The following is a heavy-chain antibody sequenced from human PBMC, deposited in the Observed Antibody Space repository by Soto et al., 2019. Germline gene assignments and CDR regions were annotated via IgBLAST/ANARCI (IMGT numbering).Heavy chain of an antibody. V-gene: IGHV3-30-3*01. CDR1: GFTFSSYA. CDR3: ARLEVVASNWFDP. Sequence: GGSLRLSCAASGFTFSSYAMHWVRQAPGKGLEWVAVISYDGSNKYYADSVKGRFTISRDNSKNTLYLQMNSLRAEDTAVYYCARLEVVASNWFDPWGQGTLVTVSS. J-gene: IGHJ5*02. D-gene: IGHD2-15*01. CDR2: ISYDGSNK.